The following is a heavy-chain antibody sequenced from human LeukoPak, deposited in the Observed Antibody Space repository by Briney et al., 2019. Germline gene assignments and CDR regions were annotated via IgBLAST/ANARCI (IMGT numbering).Heavy chain of an antibody. D-gene: IGHD1-26*01. CDR1: GFTVDSNY. CDR2: INKDGGEK. Sequence: GGSLRLSCAASGFTVDSNYLSWVRQAPGKGLEWVANINKDGGEKYYVDSVKGRFTISRDNAKNSLYLQMNSLRADDTAVYYCVKDSPPRYSGSPPAYWGQGTLVTVSS. CDR3: VKDSPPRYSGSPPAY. V-gene: IGHV3-7*03. J-gene: IGHJ4*02.